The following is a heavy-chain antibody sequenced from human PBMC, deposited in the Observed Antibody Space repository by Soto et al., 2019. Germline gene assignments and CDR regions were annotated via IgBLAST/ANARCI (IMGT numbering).Heavy chain of an antibody. CDR1: GGSISSGGYY. V-gene: IGHV4-31*03. Sequence: SETLSLTCTVSGGSISSGGYYWSWIRQHPGKGLEWIGYIYYSGSTYYNPSLKSRVTISVDTPKNQFSLKLSSVTAADTAVYYCARVTMIVVVRSPPDAFDIWGQGTMVTVSS. CDR3: ARVTMIVVVRSPPDAFDI. J-gene: IGHJ3*02. CDR2: IYYSGST. D-gene: IGHD3-22*01.